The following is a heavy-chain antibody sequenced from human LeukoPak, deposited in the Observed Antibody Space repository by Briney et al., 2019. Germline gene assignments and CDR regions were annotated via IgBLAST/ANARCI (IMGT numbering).Heavy chain of an antibody. CDR1: GYSFTSYW. V-gene: IGHV5-51*01. CDR3: ARLNKAYCGGDCYLPAEFDY. J-gene: IGHJ4*02. Sequence: GESLKISCKGSGYSFTSYWIGWVRQMPGKGLEWMGIIYPGESDTRYSPSFQGQVTISADKSISTAYLQWSSLKASDTAMYYCARLNKAYCGGDCYLPAEFDYWGQGTLVTVSS. CDR2: IYPGESDT. D-gene: IGHD2-21*02.